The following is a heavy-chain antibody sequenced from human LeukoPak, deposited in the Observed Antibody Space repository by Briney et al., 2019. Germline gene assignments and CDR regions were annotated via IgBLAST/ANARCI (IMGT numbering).Heavy chain of an antibody. V-gene: IGHV1-69*05. Sequence: EASVKVSCKASGGTFSSYAISWVRQAPGQGLEWMGGIIPIFGTANYAQKLQGRVTMTTDTSTSTAYMELRSLRSDDTAVYYCARADCSSTSCYLNYWGQGTLVTVSS. CDR3: ARADCSSTSCYLNY. CDR2: IIPIFGTA. CDR1: GGTFSSYA. D-gene: IGHD2-2*01. J-gene: IGHJ4*02.